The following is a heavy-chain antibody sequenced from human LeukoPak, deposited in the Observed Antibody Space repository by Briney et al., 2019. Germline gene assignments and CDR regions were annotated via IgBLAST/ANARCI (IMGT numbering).Heavy chain of an antibody. CDR1: GVSISSSNSY. CDR3: ARQTGSGLFILP. V-gene: IGHV4-39*01. Sequence: SDTLSLTCTVSGVSISSSNSYWGWSRQPPGKGLEWIGSIYYSGNTYYNASLKSQVSISIDTSKNQFSLRLTSVTAADTAVYYCARQTGSGLFILPGGQGTLVTVSS. D-gene: IGHD3/OR15-3a*01. CDR2: IYYSGNT. J-gene: IGHJ4*02.